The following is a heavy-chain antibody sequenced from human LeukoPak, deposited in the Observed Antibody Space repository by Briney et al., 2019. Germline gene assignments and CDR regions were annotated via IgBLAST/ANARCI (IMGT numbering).Heavy chain of an antibody. V-gene: IGHV3-23*01. D-gene: IGHD6-13*01. CDR3: ARHKYSSSWYDP. CDR1: GFMFSTYA. Sequence: GGSLRLSCAASGFMFSTYAMTWVRQAPGKGLEWVSIINGAGINTYHADSVKGWFTISRDNSKNTLYLQMDSLRAEDTALYYCARHKYSSSWYDPWGQGTLVTVSS. CDR2: INGAGINT. J-gene: IGHJ5*02.